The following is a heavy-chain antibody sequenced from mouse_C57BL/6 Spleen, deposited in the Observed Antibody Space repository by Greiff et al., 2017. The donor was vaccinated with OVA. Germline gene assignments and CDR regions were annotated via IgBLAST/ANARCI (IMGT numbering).Heavy chain of an antibody. CDR3: ARPYGSSPYFYY. CDR1: GYTFTSYG. V-gene: IGHV1-81*01. D-gene: IGHD1-1*01. Sequence: QVQLQQSGAELARPGASVKLSCKASGYTFTSYGISWVKQRTGQGLEWIGEIYPRSGNTYYNEKFKGKATLTADKSSSTAYMELRSLTSEDSAVYFCARPYGSSPYFYYWGQGTTLTVSS. CDR2: IYPRSGNT. J-gene: IGHJ2*01.